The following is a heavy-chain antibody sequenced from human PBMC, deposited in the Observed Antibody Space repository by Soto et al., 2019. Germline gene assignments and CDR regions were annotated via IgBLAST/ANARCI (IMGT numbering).Heavy chain of an antibody. J-gene: IGHJ5*02. CDR1: GYTFTNYY. CDR3: ARKHSLDYIRWGLDP. CDR2: INPKSDDT. V-gene: IGHV1-2*02. D-gene: IGHD4-4*01. Sequence: GASVKVSCKASGYTFTNYYLHWLRRAPGQGLEWMGRINPKSDDTNYAQKFQGRVTMTRDTSIDTAYLELTGLTSDDTATYYCARKHSLDYIRWGLDPWGQGTLVTVSS.